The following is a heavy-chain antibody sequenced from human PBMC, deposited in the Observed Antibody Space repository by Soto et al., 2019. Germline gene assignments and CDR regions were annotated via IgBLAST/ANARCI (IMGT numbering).Heavy chain of an antibody. CDR3: ARLDDSSGYYFDY. CDR2: INPNSGGT. J-gene: IGHJ4*02. V-gene: IGHV1-2*02. Sequence: ASVKVSCKASGYTLTGSYMHWVRQAPGQGLEWMGWINPNSGGTNYAQKFQGRVTMTRDTSISTAYMELSRLRSDDTAVYYCARLDDSSGYYFDYWGQGTLVTVSS. CDR1: GYTLTGSY. D-gene: IGHD3-22*01.